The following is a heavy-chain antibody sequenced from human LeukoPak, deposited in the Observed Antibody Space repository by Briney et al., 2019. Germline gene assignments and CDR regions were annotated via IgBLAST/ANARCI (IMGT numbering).Heavy chain of an antibody. V-gene: IGHV4-31*03. J-gene: IGHJ4*02. Sequence: SETLSLTCTVSGGSISSGGYYWSWIRQHPGKGLEWIGYIYYSGSTYYNPSLESRVTISVDTSKNQFSLKLSSVTAADTAVYYCARVPAYYDSSGYPDYWGQGTLVTASS. CDR2: IYYSGST. CDR1: GGSISSGGYY. D-gene: IGHD3-22*01. CDR3: ARVPAYYDSSGYPDY.